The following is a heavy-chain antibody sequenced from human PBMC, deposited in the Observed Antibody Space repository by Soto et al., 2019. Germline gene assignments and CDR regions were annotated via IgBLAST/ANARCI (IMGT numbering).Heavy chain of an antibody. V-gene: IGHV3-23*01. CDR1: GFAFSGSA. CDR3: ARDGTDDAFDI. Sequence: EVQLLESGGGLVQPGGSLRLSCAASGFAFSGSAMGWVRQVPGKGLEWVSSVRGSGNSPFYADAVKDRFAMSRDNSKNTLSLQMNSLRAADTAVYYCARDGTDDAFDIWGQGTRVTVSS. J-gene: IGHJ3*02. CDR2: VRGSGNSP.